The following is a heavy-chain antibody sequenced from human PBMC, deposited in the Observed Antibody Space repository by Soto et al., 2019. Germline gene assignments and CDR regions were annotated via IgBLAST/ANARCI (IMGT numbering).Heavy chain of an antibody. CDR2: ISAYNGNT. CDR1: GYTFTSYG. CDR3: ARGALRSYYYYGMDV. D-gene: IGHD3-10*01. J-gene: IGHJ6*02. V-gene: IGHV1-18*04. Sequence: GASVKVSCKASGYTFTSYGISWVRQAPGRGLEWMGWISAYNGNTNYAQKLQGRVTMTTDTSTSTAYMELRSLRSDDTAVYYCARGALRSYYYYGMDVWGQGTTVTVSS.